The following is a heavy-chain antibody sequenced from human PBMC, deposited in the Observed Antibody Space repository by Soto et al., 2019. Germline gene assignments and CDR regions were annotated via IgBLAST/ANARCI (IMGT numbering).Heavy chain of an antibody. J-gene: IGHJ3*01. CDR1: GFTFTGND. CDR2: LYSSGST. CDR3: AARPLLPGAP. Sequence: EVQLVESGGGLIQPGGSLRLSCAASGFTFTGNDMNWVRQAPGKGLEWVSLLYSSGSTYYADSVKGRFTISRDNSNNTLYLQMSCLSAEDTAVYYCAARPLLPGAPWGQGTMVTVSS. V-gene: IGHV3-53*01. D-gene: IGHD3-22*01.